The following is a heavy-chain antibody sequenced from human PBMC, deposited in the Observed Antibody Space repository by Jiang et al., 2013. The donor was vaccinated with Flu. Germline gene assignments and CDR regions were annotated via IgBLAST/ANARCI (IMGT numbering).Heavy chain of an antibody. V-gene: IGHV4-61*02. D-gene: IGHD1-26*01. J-gene: IGHJ6*02. CDR1: GGSISSGSYY. CDR3: AREWAHTLTVGYYYYAMDV. CDR2: MYTSGST. Sequence: GLVKPSQTLSLTCTVSGGSISSGSYYWSWIRQPAGKGLEWIGRMYTSGSTNYNPSLKSRVTISVDTSKNQFSLKLSSVTAADTAVYYCAREWAHTLTVGYYYYAMDVWGQGTTVTVSS.